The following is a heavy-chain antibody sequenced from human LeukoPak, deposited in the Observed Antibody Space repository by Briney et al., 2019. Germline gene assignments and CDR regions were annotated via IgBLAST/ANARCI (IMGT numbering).Heavy chain of an antibody. V-gene: IGHV4-39*06. Sequence: SETLSLTCTVSGGSISSGAYYWGWIRQPPGKGLEWIGTIHYSGKTYYNPSFKSRITISIDTSKKQFALKLSSVTAADTAVYYCARAANYYYYYGMDVWGQGTTVTVSS. CDR2: IHYSGKT. CDR1: GGSISSGAYY. J-gene: IGHJ6*02. CDR3: ARAANYYYYYGMDV.